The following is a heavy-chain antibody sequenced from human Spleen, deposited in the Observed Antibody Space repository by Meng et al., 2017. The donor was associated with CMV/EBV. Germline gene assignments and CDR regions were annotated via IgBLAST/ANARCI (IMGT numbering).Heavy chain of an antibody. CDR1: GFTFRSYW. CDR3: AKEGRDYDILTGYYTYWYFDL. Sequence: GESLKISCAASGFTFRSYWMHWVRQAPGKGLVWISRISSDGTIDSDVSSTTYADSVKGRFTISRDNAKNSLYLQMNSLRAEDTALYYCAKEGRDYDILTGYYTYWYFDLWGRGTLVTVSS. J-gene: IGHJ2*01. V-gene: IGHV3-74*01. CDR2: ISSDGTIDSDVSST. D-gene: IGHD3-9*01.